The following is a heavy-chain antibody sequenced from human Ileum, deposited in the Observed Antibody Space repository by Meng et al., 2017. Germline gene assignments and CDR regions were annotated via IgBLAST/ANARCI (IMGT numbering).Heavy chain of an antibody. CDR3: ARDHWGSLDY. D-gene: IGHD7-27*01. CDR2: AST. V-gene: IGHV4-61*08. J-gene: IGHJ4*02. CDR1: GGSVSSSGYQ. Sequence: QVQLQESGPGLVRPSEILSLICAVSGGSVSSSGYQWGWIRQPPGKGLEWIGYASTNYNPSLKSRVTISVDTSKNQFSLKLTSVTAADTAVYYCARDHWGSLDYWGQGVLVTVSS.